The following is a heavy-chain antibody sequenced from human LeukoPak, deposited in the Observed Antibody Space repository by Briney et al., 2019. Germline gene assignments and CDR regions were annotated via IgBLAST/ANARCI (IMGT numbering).Heavy chain of an antibody. Sequence: SETLSLTCTVSGCSISSFYWSWIRQPPGKGLEWIGYIYHTGSTNFNPSLKSRVTISEDTSKNQFSLKLSSVTAADTAVYYCARMTMIRNGAWYYYGMDVWGQGTTVTVSS. J-gene: IGHJ6*02. CDR3: ARMTMIRNGAWYYYGMDV. CDR2: IYHTGST. D-gene: IGHD3-10*01. CDR1: GCSISSFY. V-gene: IGHV4-59*01.